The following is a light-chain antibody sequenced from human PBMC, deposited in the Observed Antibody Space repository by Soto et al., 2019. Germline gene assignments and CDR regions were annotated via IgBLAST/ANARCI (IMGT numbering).Light chain of an antibody. V-gene: IGKV1-5*01. CDR2: DAS. J-gene: IGKJ1*01. CDR1: QSISSW. Sequence: DIQMTQSPSTLSASVGDRVTITCRASQSISSWLAWYQQKPGKAPKLLIYDASSLESGVPSRFSGSGSGTEFTLTISLLQPDDFATYSCQQYNTYWTFGQGTNVEIK. CDR3: QQYNTYWT.